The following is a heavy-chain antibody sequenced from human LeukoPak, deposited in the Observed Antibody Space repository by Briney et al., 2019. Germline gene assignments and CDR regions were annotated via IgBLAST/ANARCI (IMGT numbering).Heavy chain of an antibody. V-gene: IGHV3-48*03. Sequence: GGSLRLSCAASGCIFNDYDMDGVRQAPGKGLEWVSYISSSGSPVYYADSVRGRFTISRDNSKNTLYLQMNSLRAQDTAVYYCATEGLLEWLLLRYFDYWGQGTLVTVSS. D-gene: IGHD3-3*01. CDR2: ISSSGSPV. J-gene: IGHJ4*02. CDR3: ATEGLLEWLLLRYFDY. CDR1: GCIFNDYD.